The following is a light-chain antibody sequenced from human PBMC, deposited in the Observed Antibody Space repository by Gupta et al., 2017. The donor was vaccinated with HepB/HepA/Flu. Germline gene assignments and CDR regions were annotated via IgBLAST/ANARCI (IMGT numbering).Light chain of an antibody. CDR2: AAA. Sequence: DIQLTQSPSSLSASVGGRVNITCRASQSIRTYLNWYQHKTGKAPKVLIYAAASLQSRVPSRFSSSGYGTDFTLTISRLQAEDLATYYSRQTYSSPLTLGPGTKV. CDR3: RQTYSSPLT. J-gene: IGKJ3*01. V-gene: IGKV1-39*01. CDR1: QSIRTY.